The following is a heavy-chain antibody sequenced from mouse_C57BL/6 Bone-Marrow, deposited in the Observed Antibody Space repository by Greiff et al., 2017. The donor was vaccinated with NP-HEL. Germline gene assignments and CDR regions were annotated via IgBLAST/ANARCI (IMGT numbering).Heavy chain of an antibody. CDR1: GYAFTNYL. CDR2: INPGSGGT. D-gene: IGHD6-1*01. V-gene: IGHV1-54*01. Sequence: VKLMESGAELVRPGTSVKVSCKASGYAFTNYLIEWVKQRPGQGLEWIGVINPGSGGTNYNEKFKGKATLTADKSSSTAYMQLSSLTSEDSAVYFCARASLSWFAYWGQGTLVTVSA. CDR3: ARASLSWFAY. J-gene: IGHJ3*01.